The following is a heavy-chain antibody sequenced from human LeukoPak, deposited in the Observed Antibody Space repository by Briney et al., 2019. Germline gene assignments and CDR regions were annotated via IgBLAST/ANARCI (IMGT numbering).Heavy chain of an antibody. J-gene: IGHJ4*02. CDR3: ARAREKEQWLVAPPPHFDY. Sequence: PSETLSLTCTVSGGSISSYYWSWIRQPAGKGLEWIGRIYTSGSTNYNPSLKSRVTISVDTSKNQFSLKLSSVTAADTAVYYCARAREKEQWLVAPPPHFDYWGQGTLVTVSS. CDR2: IYTSGST. CDR1: GGSISSYY. V-gene: IGHV4-4*07. D-gene: IGHD6-19*01.